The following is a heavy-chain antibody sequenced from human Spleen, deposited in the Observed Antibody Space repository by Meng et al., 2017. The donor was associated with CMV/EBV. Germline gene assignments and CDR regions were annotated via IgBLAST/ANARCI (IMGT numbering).Heavy chain of an antibody. D-gene: IGHD2-2*01. Sequence: ASVNVSCKASGYTFTSYGISWVRQAPGQGLEWMGWISDYNGNTNDAQKLQGRVTMTTDTSTSTADMELRSLRSDDTAVYYCARVTSSTSCSWFDPWGQGTLVTVSS. J-gene: IGHJ5*02. CDR3: ARVTSSTSCSWFDP. CDR1: GYTFTSYG. CDR2: ISDYNGNT. V-gene: IGHV1-18*01.